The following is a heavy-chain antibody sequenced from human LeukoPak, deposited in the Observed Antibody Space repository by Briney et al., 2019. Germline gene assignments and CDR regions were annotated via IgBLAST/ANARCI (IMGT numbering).Heavy chain of an antibody. Sequence: SETLSLTCTVSGGSISSYYWSWIRQPPGKGLEWIGYIYYSGSTNYNPSLKSQVTISADTSKNQFSLKLSSVTAADTAVYYCARGGILTGSIAFDIWGQGTMATVSS. CDR2: IYYSGST. CDR1: GGSISSYY. J-gene: IGHJ3*02. D-gene: IGHD3-9*01. V-gene: IGHV4-59*01. CDR3: ARGGILTGSIAFDI.